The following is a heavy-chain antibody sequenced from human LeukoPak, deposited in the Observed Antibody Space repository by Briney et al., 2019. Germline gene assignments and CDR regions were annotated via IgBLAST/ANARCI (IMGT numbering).Heavy chain of an antibody. D-gene: IGHD6-13*01. CDR1: GYTFTSYD. V-gene: IGHV1-8*01. J-gene: IGHJ4*02. Sequence: ASVKVSCKASGYTFTSYDINWVRQATGQGLEWMGWMNPNSGNTGYAQKLQGRVTMTRNTSISTAYMELSSLRSEDTAVYYCARGTRSIAAAATRVYYLDYWGQGTLVTVSS. CDR2: MNPNSGNT. CDR3: ARGTRSIAAAATRVYYLDY.